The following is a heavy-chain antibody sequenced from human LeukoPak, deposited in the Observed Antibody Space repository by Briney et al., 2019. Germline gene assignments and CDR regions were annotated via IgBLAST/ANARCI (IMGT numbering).Heavy chain of an antibody. J-gene: IGHJ3*02. D-gene: IGHD2-15*01. CDR2: ISSSSSYI. CDR1: GFTFSSYS. V-gene: IGHV3-21*01. CDR3: ARKSGGLDAFDI. Sequence: PGGSLRLSCAASGFTFSSYSMNWVRQAPGKGLEWVSSISSSSSYIYYADSVKGRFTIPRDNAKNSLYLQMNSLRAEDTAVYYCARKSGGLDAFDIWGQGTMVTVSS.